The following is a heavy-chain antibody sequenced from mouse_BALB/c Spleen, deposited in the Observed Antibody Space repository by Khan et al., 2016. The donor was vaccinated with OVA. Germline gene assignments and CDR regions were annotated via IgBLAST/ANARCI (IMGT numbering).Heavy chain of an antibody. CDR1: GFNIKDTY. V-gene: IGHV14-3*02. Sequence: VQLQQSGAELVKPGASVTLSCTASGFNIKDTYLHWVNQRPEQGLEWVGRIDPENGYVKFDPKFQGKATITADTSSSTVYLQLSSLTSEDTAVYYCARITYYDRSYWGQGTLVTVS. J-gene: IGHJ3*01. CDR2: IDPENGYV. CDR3: ARITYYDRSY. D-gene: IGHD2-4*01.